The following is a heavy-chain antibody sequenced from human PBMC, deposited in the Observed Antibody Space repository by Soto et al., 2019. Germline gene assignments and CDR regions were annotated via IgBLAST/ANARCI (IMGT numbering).Heavy chain of an antibody. J-gene: IGHJ6*02. CDR1: GYTFTSYF. CDR3: ARQNYYSGMDV. CDR2: ISAYNGNT. Sequence: ASVKVSCKASGYTFTSYFITWVRQAPGQGLEWMGWISAYNGNTNYAQMLQGRVTMTTDTSTATAHMEMRSLGSDDTAVYYCARQNYYSGMDVWGQGTTVTVSS. V-gene: IGHV1-18*01.